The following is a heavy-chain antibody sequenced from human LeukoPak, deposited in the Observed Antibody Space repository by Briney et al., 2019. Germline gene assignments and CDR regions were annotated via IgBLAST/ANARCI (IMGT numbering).Heavy chain of an antibody. CDR2: IFYSGST. CDR1: GGSISSHY. J-gene: IGHJ4*02. Sequence: SETLSLTCTVSGGSISSHYWSWIRQPPGKGLGWIGYIFYSGSTNYNPSLKSRVTISVDTSKNQFSLKLSSVTAADTAVYYCARGGLYSNDYWGQGTLVTVSS. V-gene: IGHV4-59*11. CDR3: ARGGLYSNDY. D-gene: IGHD3-16*01.